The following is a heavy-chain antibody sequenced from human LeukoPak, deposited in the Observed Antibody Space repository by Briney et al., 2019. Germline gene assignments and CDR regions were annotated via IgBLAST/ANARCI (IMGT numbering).Heavy chain of an antibody. CDR2: ISAYNGDT. D-gene: IGHD1-7*01. CDR1: GYIFAHNG. Sequence: VKVSCKTSGYIFAHNGISWVRQAPGQGPEWMGWISAYNGDTNYAQKFQGRVTMTRDTSTSTVYMELSSLRSEDTAVYYCARKERTGTTWFDPWGQGTLVTVSS. V-gene: IGHV1-18*01. CDR3: ARKERTGTTWFDP. J-gene: IGHJ5*02.